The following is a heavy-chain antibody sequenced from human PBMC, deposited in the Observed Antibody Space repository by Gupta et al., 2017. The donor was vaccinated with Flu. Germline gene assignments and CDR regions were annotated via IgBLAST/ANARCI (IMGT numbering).Heavy chain of an antibody. J-gene: IGHJ4*02. Sequence: EVRLVESGGGLVQPGGSLRISCVVSGFTFSEHYMDWIRQAPGKGLEWVGRIRNKANSYTTEYAASVKDRFTITRDDSKDSLYLQMNSLNNGDTAVYYCSRGETGPSPPGRNDCWGQGTLVTVSS. CDR3: SRGETGPSPPGRNDC. D-gene: IGHD1-14*01. CDR1: GFTFSEHY. CDR2: IRNKANSYTT. V-gene: IGHV3-72*01.